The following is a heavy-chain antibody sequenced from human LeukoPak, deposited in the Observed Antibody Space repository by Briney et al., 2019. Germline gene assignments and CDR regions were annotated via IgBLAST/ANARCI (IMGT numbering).Heavy chain of an antibody. D-gene: IGHD2-21*02. CDR1: GFTFSSSA. Sequence: GGSLRLSCAASGFTFSSSAMSWVRQAPGKGLEWVAFISSDGNKNYYEDSVKGRFTISRDNSKNTLFLQMSSLRPEDTAVYYCAKHDGPIVVVTVKLDYWGQGTLVTVSS. V-gene: IGHV3-30*18. CDR2: ISSDGNKN. J-gene: IGHJ4*02. CDR3: AKHDGPIVVVTVKLDY.